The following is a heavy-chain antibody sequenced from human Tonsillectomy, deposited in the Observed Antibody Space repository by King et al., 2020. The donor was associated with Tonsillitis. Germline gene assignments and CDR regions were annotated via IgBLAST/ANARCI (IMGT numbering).Heavy chain of an antibody. CDR2: ISYDGSNK. CDR1: GFTSSSYG. J-gene: IGHJ4*02. D-gene: IGHD1-7*01. Sequence: VQLVESGGGVVQPGRSLRLSCAASGFTSSSYGMHWVRQAPGKGLEWVAVISYDGSNKYYADSVKGRFTISRDNSKNTLYLQMNSLRAEDTAVYYCAKWSNWNYRAYFYYWGQGTLVTVSS. V-gene: IGHV3-30*18. CDR3: AKWSNWNYRAYFYY.